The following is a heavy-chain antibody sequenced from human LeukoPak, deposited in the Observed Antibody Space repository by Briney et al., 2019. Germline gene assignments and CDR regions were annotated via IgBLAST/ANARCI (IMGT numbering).Heavy chain of an antibody. Sequence: GGSLRLSCAASGFTFSSYAMSWVRQAPGKGLERVSYISSSSTTIYYADSVKGRFTISRGNAKNSLYLQMNSLRAEDTAVYYCARGDTGYIVPLYYFDYWGQGTLVTVSS. CDR3: ARGDTGYIVPLYYFDY. D-gene: IGHD5-18*01. J-gene: IGHJ4*02. V-gene: IGHV3-48*04. CDR2: ISSSSTTI. CDR1: GFTFSSYA.